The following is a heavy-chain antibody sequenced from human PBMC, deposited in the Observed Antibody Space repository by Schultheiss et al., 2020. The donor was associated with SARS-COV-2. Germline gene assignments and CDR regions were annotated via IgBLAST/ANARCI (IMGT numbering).Heavy chain of an antibody. Sequence: SETLSLTCTVSGGSISNYYWSWIRQPPGKGLEWIGYIYYSGSTNYNPSLKSRVTISVDTSKNQFSLKLSSVTAADTAVYYCARQPVGVLMGDAFDIWGQGTMVTVSS. CDR1: GGSISNYY. CDR3: ARQPVGVLMGDAFDI. D-gene: IGHD1-26*01. J-gene: IGHJ3*02. V-gene: IGHV4-59*08. CDR2: IYYSGST.